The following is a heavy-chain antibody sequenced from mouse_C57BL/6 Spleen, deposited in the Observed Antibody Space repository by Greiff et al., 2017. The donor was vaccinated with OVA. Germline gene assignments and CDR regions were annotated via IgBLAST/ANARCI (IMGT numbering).Heavy chain of an antibody. J-gene: IGHJ2*01. V-gene: IGHV1-55*01. D-gene: IGHD3-2*02. Sequence: QVQLQQPGAELVKPGASVKMSCKASGYTFTSYWITWVKQRPGQGLEWIGDIYPGSGSTNYNEKFKSKATLTVDTSSSTAYMQLSSLTSEDSAVYYCARCETAQALYYFDYWGQGTTLTVSS. CDR1: GYTFTSYW. CDR3: ARCETAQALYYFDY. CDR2: IYPGSGST.